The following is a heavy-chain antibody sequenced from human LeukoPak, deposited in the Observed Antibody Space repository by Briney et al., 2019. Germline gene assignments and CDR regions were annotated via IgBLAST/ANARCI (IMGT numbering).Heavy chain of an antibody. CDR3: AREICSSGCRVNPWFDP. J-gene: IGHJ5*02. D-gene: IGHD6-19*01. V-gene: IGHV1-69*13. CDR1: GGTFSSYA. CDR2: IIPIFGTA. Sequence: ASVKVSCKASGGTFSSYAISWVRQAPGQGLEWMGGIIPIFGTANYAQKFQGRVTITADESTSTAYMELSSLRSEDTAVYYCAREICSSGCRVNPWFDPWGQGTLVTVSS.